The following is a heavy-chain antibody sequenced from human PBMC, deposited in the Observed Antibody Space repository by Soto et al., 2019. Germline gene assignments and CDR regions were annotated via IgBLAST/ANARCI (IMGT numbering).Heavy chain of an antibody. J-gene: IGHJ3*02. CDR1: GKIISSDA. CDR3: ARDKLKMVRGLNGMAFDI. D-gene: IGHD3-10*01. V-gene: IGHV1-69*06. Sequence: SVKVYFPASGKIISSDAISWVRQAPGQGLEWMGGIIPLFYTANYAQKFQGRVTITADKSTSTAYMELSSLRSEDTAVYYCARDKLKMVRGLNGMAFDIWGQGTMVTVSS. CDR2: IIPLFYTA.